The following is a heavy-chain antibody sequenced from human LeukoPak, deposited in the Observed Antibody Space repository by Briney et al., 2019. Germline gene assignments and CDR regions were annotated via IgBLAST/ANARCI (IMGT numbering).Heavy chain of an antibody. V-gene: IGHV3-7*01. J-gene: IGHJ4*02. D-gene: IGHD2-15*01. CDR2: IKQDGSEK. CDR3: ARDPTGYCSGGSCYPVYYFDY. CDR1: EFTFSSYW. Sequence: GGSLRLSCAGSEFTFSSYWMTWVRQAPGKGLEWVANIKQDGSEKYYVDSVKGRFTISRDNAKNSLYLQMNSLRAEDTAVYYCARDPTGYCSGGSCYPVYYFDYWGQGTPVTVSS.